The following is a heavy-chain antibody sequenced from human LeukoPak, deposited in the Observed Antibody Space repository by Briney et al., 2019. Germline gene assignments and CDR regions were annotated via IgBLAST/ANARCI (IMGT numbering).Heavy chain of an antibody. V-gene: IGHV3-23*01. Sequence: GGSLRLSCAASGFAFSGYAMSWVRQAPGKGLEWFSAISDTGGSTYYADSVKGRFTISRDNSKNTLSLQMNSLRADDTAVYYCAKGSLAVRPYYFDYWGQGSLVTVSP. CDR3: AKGSLAVRPYYFDY. CDR1: GFAFSGYA. CDR2: ISDTGGST. J-gene: IGHJ4*02. D-gene: IGHD6-6*01.